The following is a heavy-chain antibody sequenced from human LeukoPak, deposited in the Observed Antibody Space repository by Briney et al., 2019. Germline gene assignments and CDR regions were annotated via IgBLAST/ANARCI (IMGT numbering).Heavy chain of an antibody. CDR2: IGGSGTRT. CDR3: ATYRQVLLPFES. J-gene: IGHJ4*02. V-gene: IGHV3-23*01. CDR1: GFTFTTYG. D-gene: IGHD2-8*02. Sequence: GGSLRLSCSASGFTFTTYGMNWVRQAPGKGLEWVSGIGGSGTRTYYADSVRGRFTISRDNSKSTLSLQMNSLRAEDTAIYYCATYRQVLLPFESWGQGTLVTVSS.